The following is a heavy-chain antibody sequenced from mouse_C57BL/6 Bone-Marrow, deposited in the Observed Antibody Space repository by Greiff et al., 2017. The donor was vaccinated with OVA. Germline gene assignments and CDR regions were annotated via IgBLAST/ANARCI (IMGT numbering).Heavy chain of an antibody. CDR3: ARFDGYYVGFAY. J-gene: IGHJ3*01. CDR2: IYPRSGNT. V-gene: IGHV1-81*01. D-gene: IGHD2-3*01. CDR1: GYTFTSYG. Sequence: QLQQSGAELARPGASVKLSCKASGYTFTSYGISWVKQRTGQGLEWIGEIYPRSGNTYYNEKFKGKATLTADKSSSTAYMELRSLTSEDSAVYFCARFDGYYVGFAYWGQGTLVTVSA.